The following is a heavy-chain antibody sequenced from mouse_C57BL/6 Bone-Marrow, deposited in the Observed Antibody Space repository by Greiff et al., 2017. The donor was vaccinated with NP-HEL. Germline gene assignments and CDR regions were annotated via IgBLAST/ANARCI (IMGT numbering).Heavy chain of an antibody. CDR3: TTFDYDGGWFAY. D-gene: IGHD2-4*01. Sequence: VQLQQSGAELVRPGASVKLSCTASGFNIKDDYMHWVKQRPEQGLAWIGWIDPENGDTEYASKFQGTATITADTSSNTAYLQLSSLTSEDTAFYYCTTFDYDGGWFAYWGQGTLVTVSA. V-gene: IGHV14-4*01. J-gene: IGHJ3*01. CDR1: GFNIKDDY. CDR2: IDPENGDT.